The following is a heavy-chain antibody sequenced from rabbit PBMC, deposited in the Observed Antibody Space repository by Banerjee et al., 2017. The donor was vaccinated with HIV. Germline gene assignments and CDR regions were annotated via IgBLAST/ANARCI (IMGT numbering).Heavy chain of an antibody. CDR3: ARWVSGSNYWDL. CDR2: IDLVFGST. J-gene: IGHJ4*01. V-gene: IGHV1S47*01. D-gene: IGHD8-1*01. CDR1: GFDFRRYG. Sequence: QEQLKETGGGLVQPGGSMKLSCKASGFDFRRYGVGWVRQAPGKGLEWIGYIDLVFGSTYYASWVNGRFTISSHNAQNTVDLQMNSLTAADTATYFCARWVSGSNYWDLWGPGTLVTVS.